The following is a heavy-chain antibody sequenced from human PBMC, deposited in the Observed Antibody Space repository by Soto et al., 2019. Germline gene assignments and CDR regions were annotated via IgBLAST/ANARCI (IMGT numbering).Heavy chain of an antibody. Sequence: ASVKVPCKVSGYTLNELSMHWVRQAPGKGLEGKEGFDPEDGETVYAQKFQGRVTMTEDTSTDTANMELNSLRSEDTAVYYCATGGPAGDFDYWGQGTLVTVSS. J-gene: IGHJ4*02. D-gene: IGHD3-10*01. CDR2: FDPEDGET. CDR1: GYTLNELS. CDR3: ATGGPAGDFDY. V-gene: IGHV1-24*01.